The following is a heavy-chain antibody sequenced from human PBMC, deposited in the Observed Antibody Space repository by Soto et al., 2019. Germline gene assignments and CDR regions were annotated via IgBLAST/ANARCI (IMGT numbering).Heavy chain of an antibody. J-gene: IGHJ4*02. Sequence: QVQLVQSGAEVKKPGSSVKVSCKASGGTFSSYTISWVRQAPGQGLEWMGRIIPILGIANYAQKFQGRVTITADKSPSTAYMELSSLRSEDTAVYYCARDRDYYGSGSYSCDYWGQGTLVTVSS. CDR1: GGTFSSYT. CDR2: IIPILGIA. V-gene: IGHV1-69*08. CDR3: ARDRDYYGSGSYSCDY. D-gene: IGHD3-10*01.